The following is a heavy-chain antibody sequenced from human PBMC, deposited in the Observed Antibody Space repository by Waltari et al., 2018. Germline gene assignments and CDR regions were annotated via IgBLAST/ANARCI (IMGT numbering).Heavy chain of an antibody. V-gene: IGHV3-23*01. CDR2: ISGSGGST. Sequence: EVQLLESGGGLVQPGGSLRLSCAASGFTFSSYAMSWFRQAPGKGLEWVSAISGSGGSTYYADSVKGRFTISRDNSKNTLYLQMNSLRAEDTAVYYCAKDLVGYLWGANDYWGQGTLVTVSS. CDR3: AKDLVGYLWGANDY. CDR1: GFTFSSYA. J-gene: IGHJ4*02. D-gene: IGHD3-16*01.